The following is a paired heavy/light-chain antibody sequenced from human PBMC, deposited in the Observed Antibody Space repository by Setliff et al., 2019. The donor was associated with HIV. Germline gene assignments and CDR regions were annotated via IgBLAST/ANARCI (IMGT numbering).Light chain of an antibody. V-gene: IGKV3-20*01. CDR2: AAS. CDR1: QTVRSSY. J-gene: IGKJ1*01. CDR3: QQYGSSPWWT. Sequence: EIVLTQSPGTLSLSPGARATLSCRASQTVRSSYLAWYQQKPGQAPRLLIYAASRRATGIPDRFSGSGSGTDFTLTISRLEPEDFAVYYCQQYGSSPWWTFGQGTKVEIK.
Heavy chain of an antibody. Sequence: EVQLVQSGVEVKKPGESLKISCKASGYSFTYYWIGWVRQMPGKGLEWMGIIYPGDSHTRYRPSFQGQVTISADRSINTVYLQWNSLEASDTGFYYCVRMGQEENYYYHYMDVWGKGTTVIVSS. V-gene: IGHV5-51*03. J-gene: IGHJ6*03. CDR2: IYPGDSHT. CDR3: VRMGQEENYYYHYMDV. CDR1: GYSFTYYW.